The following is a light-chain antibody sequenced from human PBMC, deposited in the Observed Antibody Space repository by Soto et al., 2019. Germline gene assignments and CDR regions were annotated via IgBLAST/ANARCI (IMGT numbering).Light chain of an antibody. CDR2: KAS. CDR1: QSISSW. CDR3: QQYNSYPVG. Sequence: DIPMTQSPSTLSASVGDRVIITCRASQSISSWLAWYQQKPGKAPKLLIYKASSLESGVPSRFSGSGSGTEFTLTISSLQPDDFATYYCQQYNSYPVGFGQGTKVDIK. J-gene: IGKJ1*01. V-gene: IGKV1-5*03.